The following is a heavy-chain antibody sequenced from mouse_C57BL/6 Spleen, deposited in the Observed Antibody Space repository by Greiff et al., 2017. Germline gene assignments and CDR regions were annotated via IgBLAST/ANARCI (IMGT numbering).Heavy chain of an antibody. CDR2: IDPSDSYT. V-gene: IGHV1-50*01. D-gene: IGHD4-1*01. CDR1: GYTFTSYW. CDR3: ARDWVYAMDY. J-gene: IGHJ4*01. Sequence: QVQLQQPGAELVKPGASVKLSCKASGYTFTSYWMQWVKQRPGQGLEWIGEIDPSDSYTNYNQKFKGKATLTVDTSSSTAYMQLSSLTSEDSAVYYCARDWVYAMDYWGQGTSGTVSS.